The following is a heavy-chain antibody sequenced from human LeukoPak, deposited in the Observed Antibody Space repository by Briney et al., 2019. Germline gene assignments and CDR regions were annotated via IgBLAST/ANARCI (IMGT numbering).Heavy chain of an antibody. CDR1: GGSISTTNYY. V-gene: IGHV4-39*07. CDR3: ARSKDLTYYYDSSGHYYFDY. D-gene: IGHD3-22*01. Sequence: SETLSLTCTVSGGSISTTNYYWGWIRQSPGKGLEWFGCVYYSGSTYYNPSLKSRVTISVDTSKNQFSLKLSSVTAADTAVYYCARSKDLTYYYDSSGHYYFDYWGQGTLVTVSS. CDR2: VYYSGST. J-gene: IGHJ4*02.